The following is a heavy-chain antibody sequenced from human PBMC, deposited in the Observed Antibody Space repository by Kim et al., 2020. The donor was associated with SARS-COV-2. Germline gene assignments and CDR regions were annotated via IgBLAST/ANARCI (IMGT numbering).Heavy chain of an antibody. V-gene: IGHV4-59*01. CDR3: ARVCGDYGTNWFDP. D-gene: IGHD4-17*01. Sequence: NPSLKSRVTISVDTSKNTYSLKLSFVTAADTAVYYCARVCGDYGTNWFDPWGQGTLVTVSS. J-gene: IGHJ5*02.